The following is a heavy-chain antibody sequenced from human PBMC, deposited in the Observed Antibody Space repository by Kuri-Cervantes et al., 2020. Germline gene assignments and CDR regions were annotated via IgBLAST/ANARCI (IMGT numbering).Heavy chain of an antibody. J-gene: IGHJ1*01. CDR1: GFTFSSYG. Sequence: GGSLRLSCAASGFTFSSYGMLWVRQAPGKGLEWVAGISYDESNKYYADSVKGRFTISRDNSKNTLYLQMNSLRAEDTAVYYCARDRRGYDSEYFQHWGQGTLVTVSS. D-gene: IGHD5-12*01. CDR2: ISYDESNK. V-gene: IGHV3-30*03. CDR3: ARDRRGYDSEYFQH.